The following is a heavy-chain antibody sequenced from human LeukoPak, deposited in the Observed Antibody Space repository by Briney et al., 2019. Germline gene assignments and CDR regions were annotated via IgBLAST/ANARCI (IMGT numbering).Heavy chain of an antibody. V-gene: IGHV1-8*01. CDR3: STTIFGVVIRPIDY. CDR1: GYTFTSYD. CDR2: MNPNSGNT. J-gene: IGHJ4*02. D-gene: IGHD3-3*01. Sequence: ASVKVSCKASGYTFTSYDINWVRQATGQGLEWMGWMNPNSGNTGYAQKFQGRVTMTRNTSISTAYMELSSLRSEDTAVYYCSTTIFGVVIRPIDYWGQGTLVTVSS.